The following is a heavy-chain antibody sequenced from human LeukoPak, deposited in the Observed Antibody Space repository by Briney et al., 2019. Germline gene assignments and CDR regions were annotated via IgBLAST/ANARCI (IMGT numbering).Heavy chain of an antibody. J-gene: IGHJ4*02. D-gene: IGHD6-13*01. V-gene: IGHV3-30*03. CDR2: ISYDGNNK. Sequence: PGGSLRLSCAASGFTFSSYSMNWVRQAPGKGLEWVAVISYDGNNKYYADSVKGRFTISRDNSKNTLYLQMNSLRPEDTAVYYCARDKKGSSSWLDYWGQGTLVTVSS. CDR1: GFTFSSYS. CDR3: ARDKKGSSSWLDY.